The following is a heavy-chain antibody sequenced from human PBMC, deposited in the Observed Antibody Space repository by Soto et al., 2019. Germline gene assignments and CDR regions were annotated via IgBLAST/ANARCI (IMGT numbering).Heavy chain of an antibody. V-gene: IGHV3-23*01. CDR3: AIFGVARYGMDV. Sequence: GGSLRLSCAASGFTFSSYAMSWVRQAPGKGLEWVSAISGSGGSTYYADSVKGRFTISRDNSKNTLYLQMNSLRAEDTAVYYCAIFGVARYGMDVWGQGTTVTVSS. CDR1: GFTFSSYA. J-gene: IGHJ6*02. D-gene: IGHD3-3*01. CDR2: ISGSGGST.